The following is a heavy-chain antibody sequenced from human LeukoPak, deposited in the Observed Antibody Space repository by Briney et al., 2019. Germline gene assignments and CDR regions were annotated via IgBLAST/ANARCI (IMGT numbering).Heavy chain of an antibody. CDR1: GYTFTGYY. D-gene: IGHD3-22*01. CDR2: IIPIFGIA. V-gene: IGHV1-69*04. Sequence: SVKVSCKASGYTFTGYYMHWVRQAPGQGLEWMGRIIPIFGIANYAQKFQGRVTITADKSTSTAYMELSSLRSEDTAVYYCARDSGYDSSGYYPFDYWGRGTLVTVSS. J-gene: IGHJ4*02. CDR3: ARDSGYDSSGYYPFDY.